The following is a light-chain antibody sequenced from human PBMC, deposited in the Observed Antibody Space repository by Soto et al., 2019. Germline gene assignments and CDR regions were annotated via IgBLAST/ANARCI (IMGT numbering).Light chain of an antibody. J-gene: IGKJ4*01. V-gene: IGKV3-15*01. CDR2: GAS. Sequence: EIVMTQSPATLSVSPGERATLSCRASQSISSNLAWYQQRPGQAPRLLIYGASTRATGIPARFSGGGSGTEFTLTISSLQSGDFAIYYCQQCNNWPLTFGGGTKVDIK. CDR3: QQCNNWPLT. CDR1: QSISSN.